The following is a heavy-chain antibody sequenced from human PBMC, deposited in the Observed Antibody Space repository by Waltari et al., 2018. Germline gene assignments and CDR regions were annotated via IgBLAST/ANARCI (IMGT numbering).Heavy chain of an antibody. CDR1: GFTFSSYT. D-gene: IGHD2-15*01. Sequence: EVQLVGSGGGLVKPGGSLRLSCAASGFTFSSYTMNWVRQAPGKGLELVSSISSGSIYIYYADSVKGRFIISRYNAKNSLYLQMNSLRSEDTAVYYCAREWGVMVGTAAFYFDYWGQGTLVTVSS. CDR2: ISSGSIYI. J-gene: IGHJ4*02. V-gene: IGHV3-21*02. CDR3: AREWGVMVGTAAFYFDY.